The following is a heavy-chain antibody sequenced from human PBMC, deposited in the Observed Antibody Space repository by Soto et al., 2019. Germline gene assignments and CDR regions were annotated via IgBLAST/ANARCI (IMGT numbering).Heavy chain of an antibody. J-gene: IGHJ4*02. CDR2: INPNGGST. CDR1: GYIFINYY. CDR3: ARDLAAADY. V-gene: IGHV1-46*01. D-gene: IGHD6-13*01. Sequence: QVHLVQSGAEVKKPGASVKVSCKASGYIFINYYIHWVRQAPGQGLEWIGIINPNGGSTNYAQKFRGRVTMARDTATSTVYTDLSSRRSDDTAVDYCARDLAAADYWGQGTLGTVSS.